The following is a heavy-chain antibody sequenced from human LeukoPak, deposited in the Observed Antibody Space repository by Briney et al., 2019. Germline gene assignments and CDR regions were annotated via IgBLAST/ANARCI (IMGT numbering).Heavy chain of an antibody. D-gene: IGHD6-25*01. CDR2: IKEDGTER. J-gene: IGHJ4*02. Sequence: PGGSLRLSCAASGFAFSTYWMTWVRQVPGKGLEWVANIKEDGTERYYVDSVKGRFTISRDNTKNSLYLQMNSLRAEDTGVYYCARIWMREQRLSENYWGQGTLVTVSS. CDR1: GFAFSTYW. V-gene: IGHV3-7*01. CDR3: ARIWMREQRLSENY.